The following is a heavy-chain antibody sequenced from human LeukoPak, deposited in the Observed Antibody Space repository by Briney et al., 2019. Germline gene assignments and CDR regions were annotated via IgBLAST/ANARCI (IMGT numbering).Heavy chain of an antibody. D-gene: IGHD3-3*01. CDR1: GGSISSSSYY. Sequence: SETLSLTCTVSGGSISSSSYYWGWIRQPPGKGLEWIGSIYYSGSTYYNPSLKSRVTISVDTSKNQFSLKLSSVTAADTAVYYCARGTRITIFGVVIQSRNWFDPWGQGTLVTASS. CDR3: ARGTRITIFGVVIQSRNWFDP. V-gene: IGHV4-39*07. J-gene: IGHJ5*02. CDR2: IYYSGST.